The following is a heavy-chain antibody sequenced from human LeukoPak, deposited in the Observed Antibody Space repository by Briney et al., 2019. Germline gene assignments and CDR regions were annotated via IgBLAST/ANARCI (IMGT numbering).Heavy chain of an antibody. J-gene: IGHJ4*02. Sequence: GGSLRLSCAASGFTFSSYAMHWVRQAPGKGLEWVAVISNDGSKKYYANSVKGRFAIYRDNLKDTLYLQMSSLRDDDTAVYYCARAPRYSWHGPGIYWGQGTLVTVSS. D-gene: IGHD1-1*01. CDR1: GFTFSSYA. CDR2: ISNDGSKK. V-gene: IGHV3-30*09. CDR3: ARAPRYSWHGPGIY.